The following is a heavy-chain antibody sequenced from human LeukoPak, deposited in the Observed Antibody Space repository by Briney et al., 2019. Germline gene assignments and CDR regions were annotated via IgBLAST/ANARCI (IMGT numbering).Heavy chain of an antibody. J-gene: IGHJ4*02. V-gene: IGHV1-8*01. CDR3: ARNVDTAMDFDY. D-gene: IGHD5-18*01. CDR1: GYTFTSYD. Sequence: ASVKVSCKASGYTFTSYDINWVRQATGQGLEGMGWMNPNSGNTGYAQKFQGRVTMTRNTSISTAYMELSSLRSEDTAVYYCARNVDTAMDFDYWGQGTLVTVSS. CDR2: MNPNSGNT.